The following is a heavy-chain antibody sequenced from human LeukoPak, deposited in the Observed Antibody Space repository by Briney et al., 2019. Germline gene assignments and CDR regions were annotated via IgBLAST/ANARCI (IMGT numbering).Heavy chain of an antibody. Sequence: SETLSLTCAVYGGSFSGYYWSWVRQPPGKGLEWIGEINHSGSANYNPSLKSRVTISLDTSKNQFSLNLSSVTAADTAVYYCARGQGTVTTHWGQGTLVTVSS. CDR3: ARGQGTVTTH. CDR1: GGSFSGYY. V-gene: IGHV4-34*01. J-gene: IGHJ4*02. CDR2: INHSGSA. D-gene: IGHD4-17*01.